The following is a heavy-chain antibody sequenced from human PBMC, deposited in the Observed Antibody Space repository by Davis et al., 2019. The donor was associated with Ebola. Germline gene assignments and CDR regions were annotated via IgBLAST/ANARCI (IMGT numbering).Heavy chain of an antibody. CDR1: GGSISSSSYY. D-gene: IGHD3-22*01. J-gene: IGHJ3*02. CDR3: ARTASYYYDSSGYSHDAFDI. Sequence: SETLSLTCTVSGGSISSSSYYWGWIRQPPGKGLEWIGSIYYSGSTYYNPSLKSRVTISVDTSKNQFSLKLSSVTAADTAVYYCARTASYYYDSSGYSHDAFDIWGQGTMVTVSS. CDR2: IYYSGST. V-gene: IGHV4-39*01.